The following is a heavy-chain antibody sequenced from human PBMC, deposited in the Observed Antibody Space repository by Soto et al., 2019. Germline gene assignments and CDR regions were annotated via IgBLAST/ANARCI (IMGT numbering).Heavy chain of an antibody. D-gene: IGHD1-26*01. CDR2: IYHSGST. Sequence: SETLSLTCAVSGGSISSGGYSWSWIRQPPGKGLEWIGYIYHSGSTYYNPSLKSRVTISVDTSKNQFSLKLRSVTAADTAVYYCARQSYSRGNYPYYYYGMDVWGQGTTVTVSS. V-gene: IGHV4-30-2*01. CDR1: GGSISSGGYS. CDR3: ARQSYSRGNYPYYYYGMDV. J-gene: IGHJ6*02.